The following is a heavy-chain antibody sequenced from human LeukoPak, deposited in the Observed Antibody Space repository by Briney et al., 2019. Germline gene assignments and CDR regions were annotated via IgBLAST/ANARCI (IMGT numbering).Heavy chain of an antibody. V-gene: IGHV3-30-3*01. CDR1: GFTFSSYA. Sequence: PGGSLRLSCAASGFTFSSYAMHWVRQAPGKGLEWVAVISYDGSNKYYADSVKGRFTISRDNSKNTLYLQMNSLRAEDTAVYYCARGHSGFFDYWGQGTLVTVSS. D-gene: IGHD7-27*01. CDR3: ARGHSGFFDY. CDR2: ISYDGSNK. J-gene: IGHJ4*02.